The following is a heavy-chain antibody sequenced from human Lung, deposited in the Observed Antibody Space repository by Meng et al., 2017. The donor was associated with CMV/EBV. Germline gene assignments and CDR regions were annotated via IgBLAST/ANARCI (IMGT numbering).Heavy chain of an antibody. CDR3: ARGSPITGARTPYYY. V-gene: IGHV1-2*02. J-gene: IGHJ4*02. Sequence: ASVKVSCKASGYTFTDYYMHWVRQAPGQRLEWMGWINPSNGGTDYAQKFQGRVTMTRDTSISTAYIELSRLRSDDTAVYYCARGSPITGARTPYYYWGQGTLVTGSS. CDR1: GYTFTDYY. D-gene: IGHD1-20*01. CDR2: INPSNGGT.